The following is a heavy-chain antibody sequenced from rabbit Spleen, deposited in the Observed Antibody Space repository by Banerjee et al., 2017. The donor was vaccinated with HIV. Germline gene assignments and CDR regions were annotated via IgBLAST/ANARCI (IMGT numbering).Heavy chain of an antibody. CDR1: GFAFSSAYW. Sequence: QEQLEESGGDLVKPEGSLTLTCTASGFAFSSAYWMCWVRQAPGKGPEWIACIYNGDGSTYYASWVNGRFSITKTSSTTVTLQMASLTAADTATYFCVRGLHNNGDGFTLWGQGTLVTVS. D-gene: IGHD2-1*01. CDR3: VRGLHNNGDGFTL. V-gene: IGHV1S45*01. J-gene: IGHJ3*01. CDR2: IYNGDGST.